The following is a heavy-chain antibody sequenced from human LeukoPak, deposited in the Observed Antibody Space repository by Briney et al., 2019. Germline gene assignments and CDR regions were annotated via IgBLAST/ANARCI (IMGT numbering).Heavy chain of an antibody. J-gene: IGHJ4*02. V-gene: IGHV3-48*02. Sequence: GGSLRPSCAASGFTVSSYNMNWVRQAPGKGLEWVSYISTSSGTINYADSVKGRFTISRDNAKNSLYLQMNSLRDEDTAVYFCARERPVGATPFGFWGQGTLVTVSS. D-gene: IGHD1-26*01. CDR1: GFTVSSYN. CDR3: ARERPVGATPFGF. CDR2: ISTSSGTI.